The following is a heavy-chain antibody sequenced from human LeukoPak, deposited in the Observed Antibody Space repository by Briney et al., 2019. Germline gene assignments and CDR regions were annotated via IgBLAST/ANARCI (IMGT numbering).Heavy chain of an antibody. CDR2: ISGSGGST. CDR3: AKEHYYDSSGYSQAFDY. Sequence: GGSLRLSCAASGFTFSSYAMSWVRQAPGKGLEWVSAISGSGGSTYYADSVKGRFTISRDNSKNTLYLQMNSLRAEDTAVYYCAKEHYYDSSGYSQAFDYWGQGTLVTVSS. CDR1: GFTFSSYA. D-gene: IGHD3-22*01. J-gene: IGHJ4*02. V-gene: IGHV3-23*01.